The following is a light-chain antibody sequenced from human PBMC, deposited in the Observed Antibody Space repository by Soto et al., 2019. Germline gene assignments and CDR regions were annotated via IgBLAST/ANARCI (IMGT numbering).Light chain of an antibody. J-gene: IGLJ2*01. Sequence: QFVLTQPASVSGSRGQSITISCTGTSSDVGAYNYVSWYQHHPGKAPQPMIYEVSNRPSGVSNRFSGSKSGNTASLTISGLQAEDEADYYCSSYTGSDSYVIFGGGTKVTVL. V-gene: IGLV2-14*01. CDR2: EVS. CDR1: SSDVGAYNY. CDR3: SSYTGSDSYVI.